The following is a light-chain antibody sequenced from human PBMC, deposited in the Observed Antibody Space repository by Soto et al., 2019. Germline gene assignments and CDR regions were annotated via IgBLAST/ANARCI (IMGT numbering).Light chain of an antibody. Sequence: DIQMTQSPSTLSASVGDRVTLTCRASRSITNWLAWFQQKPGKAPKLLIYDASNLESGVPSRFSGSGSGTEFTLSISSLQPDDFGTYYCQQYSTDPFTFGPGTIVDHK. CDR2: DAS. J-gene: IGKJ3*01. V-gene: IGKV1-5*01. CDR1: RSITNW. CDR3: QQYSTDPFT.